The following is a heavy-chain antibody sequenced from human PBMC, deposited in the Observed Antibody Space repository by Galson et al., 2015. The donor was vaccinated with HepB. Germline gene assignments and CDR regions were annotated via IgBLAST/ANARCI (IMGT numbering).Heavy chain of an antibody. CDR1: GFTFSSYA. CDR2: ISGSGGST. CDR3: AKGGAAPVVVPAAINY. V-gene: IGHV3-23*01. Sequence: SLRLSCAASGFTFSSYAMSWVRQAPGKGLEWVSAISGSGGSTYYADSVKGRFTISRDNSKNTLYLQMNSLRAEDTAVYYCAKGGAAPVVVPAAINYWGQGTLVTVSS. D-gene: IGHD2-2*01. J-gene: IGHJ4*02.